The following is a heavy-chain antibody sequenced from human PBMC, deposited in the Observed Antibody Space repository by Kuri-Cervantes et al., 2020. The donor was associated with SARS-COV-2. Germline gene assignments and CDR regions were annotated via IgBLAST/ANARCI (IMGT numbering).Heavy chain of an antibody. J-gene: IGHJ6*02. CDR2: ISSSSSYI. CDR1: GFTFSSYW. CDR3: ARGDDYGMDV. Sequence: GGSLRLSCAASGFTFSSYWMHWVRQAPGKGLEWVSSISSSSSYIYYADSVKGRFTISRDNAKNSLYLQMNSLRAEDTAVYYCARGDDYGMDVWGQGTTVTVSS. V-gene: IGHV3-21*01.